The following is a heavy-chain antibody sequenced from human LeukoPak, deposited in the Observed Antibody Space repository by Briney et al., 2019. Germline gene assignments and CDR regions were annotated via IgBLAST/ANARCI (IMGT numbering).Heavy chain of an antibody. CDR1: GFSISSGYY. V-gene: IGHV4-38-2*02. D-gene: IGHD2-15*01. CDR3: ARTLPVVAATPTDAFDI. CDR2: IYHSGST. J-gene: IGHJ3*02. Sequence: SETLSLTCTVSGFSISSGYYWGWIRQPPGKGLEWIGSIYHSGSTYYNPSLKSRVTISVDTSKNQFSLKLSSVTAADTAVYYCARTLPVVAATPTDAFDIWGQGTMVTVSS.